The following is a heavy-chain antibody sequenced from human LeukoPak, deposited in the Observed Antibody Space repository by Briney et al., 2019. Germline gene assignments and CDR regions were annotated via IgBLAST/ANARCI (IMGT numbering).Heavy chain of an antibody. Sequence: GGSLRLSCAASGFTFDDYGMTWVRQAPGKGLEWVSAINWNGGSTGYADSVKGRFTISRDNAKNSLYLQMNSLRAEDTAVYYCAKIGRGYSNFFDDWGQGTLVTVSS. J-gene: IGHJ4*02. CDR1: GFTFDDYG. V-gene: IGHV3-20*04. CDR3: AKIGRGYSNFFDD. D-gene: IGHD3-3*01. CDR2: INWNGGST.